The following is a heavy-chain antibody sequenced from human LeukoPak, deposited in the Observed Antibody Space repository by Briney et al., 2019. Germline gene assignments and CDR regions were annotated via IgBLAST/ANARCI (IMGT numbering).Heavy chain of an antibody. Sequence: PGGSLRLSCAASGFTFSSYWMHWVRQAPGKGLEWVANIKGDGSEEYYVDSVEGQFTISRDNAKNSLYLQMNSLRVEDTAVYYCARDLSYFDYWGQGTLVTVSS. CDR2: IKGDGSEE. CDR1: GFTFSSYW. J-gene: IGHJ4*02. D-gene: IGHD2-21*01. V-gene: IGHV3-7*01. CDR3: ARDLSYFDY.